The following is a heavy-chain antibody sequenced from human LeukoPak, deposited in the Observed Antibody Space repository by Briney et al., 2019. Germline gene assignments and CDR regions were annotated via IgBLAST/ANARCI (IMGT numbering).Heavy chain of an antibody. Sequence: GGSLRLSCAASGFTFSSYGMSWVRQAPGKGLEWVSVISGSGVSTYYTDSVKGRLTISRDNSKDTLYLQMNSLRAEDTAVYYCAKQSGYVDYWGQGTLVTVSS. CDR1: GFTFSSYG. CDR3: AKQSGYVDY. CDR2: ISGSGVST. V-gene: IGHV3-23*01. J-gene: IGHJ4*02. D-gene: IGHD1-26*01.